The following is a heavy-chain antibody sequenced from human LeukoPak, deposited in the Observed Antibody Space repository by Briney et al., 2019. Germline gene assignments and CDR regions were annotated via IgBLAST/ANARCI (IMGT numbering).Heavy chain of an antibody. CDR1: GGSISSGGYY. V-gene: IGHV4-31*03. CDR2: IYYSGST. J-gene: IGHJ4*02. D-gene: IGHD6-13*01. Sequence: SETLSLTCTVSGGSISSGGYYWSWIRQHPGKGLEWIGYIYYSGSTYYNPSLKSRVTISVDTSKNQFSLKLSSVTAADTAVYYCARGSGQLVGEGIDYWGQGTLVTVSS. CDR3: ARGSGQLVGEGIDY.